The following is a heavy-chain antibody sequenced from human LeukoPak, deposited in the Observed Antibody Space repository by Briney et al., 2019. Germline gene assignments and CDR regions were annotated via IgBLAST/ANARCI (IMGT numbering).Heavy chain of an antibody. D-gene: IGHD3-16*01. CDR2: IRYDGSNK. V-gene: IGHV3-30*02. CDR3: AKDAYMMRPLDY. CDR1: GFTFSSYG. J-gene: IGHJ4*02. Sequence: GESLKISCAASGFTFSSYGMHWVRQAPGKGLEWVAFIRYDGSNKYYADSVKGRFTISRDNSKNTLYLQMNSLRAEDTAVYYCAKDAYMMRPLDYWGQGTLVTVSS.